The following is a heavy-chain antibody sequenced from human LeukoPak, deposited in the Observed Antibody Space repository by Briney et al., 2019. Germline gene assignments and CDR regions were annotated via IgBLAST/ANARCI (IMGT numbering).Heavy chain of an antibody. CDR2: IYTSGST. J-gene: IGHJ4*02. V-gene: IGHV4-61*02. D-gene: IGHD2-15*01. Sequence: PSQTLSLTCTVSGGSISSGSYYWSWIRQPAGKGLEWIGRIYTSGSTNYNPSLKSRVTISVDTSKNQFSLKLSSVTAADTAVYYCARAPLGWPILDYWGQGTLVTVSS. CDR3: ARAPLGWPILDY. CDR1: GGSISSGSYY.